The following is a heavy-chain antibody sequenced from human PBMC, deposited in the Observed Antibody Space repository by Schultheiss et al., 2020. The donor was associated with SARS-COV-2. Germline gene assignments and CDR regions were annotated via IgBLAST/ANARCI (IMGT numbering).Heavy chain of an antibody. D-gene: IGHD2-21*02. CDR2: ISYDGSNK. CDR3: ASEYCGGDCYVSYYYYGMDV. J-gene: IGHJ6*02. V-gene: IGHV3-30*07. Sequence: GESLKISCAASGFTFSSYAMHWVRQAPGKGLGWVAVISYDGSNKYYADSVKGRFTISRDNSKNTLYLQMNSLRAEDTAVYYCASEYCGGDCYVSYYYYGMDVWGQGTTVTVSS. CDR1: GFTFSSYA.